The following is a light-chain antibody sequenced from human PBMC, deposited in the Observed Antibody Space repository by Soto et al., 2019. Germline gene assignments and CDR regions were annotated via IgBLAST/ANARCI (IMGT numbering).Light chain of an antibody. Sequence: DIQMTQSPSTLSASVGDRVTITCRASQSIDTALAWYQQKPGKAPNLLIYRASSLESGVPSRFSGSGSGTEFTLTISSLQPDDFATYCCQHYKMYSPWTFGQGTKVDI. J-gene: IGKJ1*01. CDR2: RAS. V-gene: IGKV1-5*03. CDR3: QHYKMYSPWT. CDR1: QSIDTA.